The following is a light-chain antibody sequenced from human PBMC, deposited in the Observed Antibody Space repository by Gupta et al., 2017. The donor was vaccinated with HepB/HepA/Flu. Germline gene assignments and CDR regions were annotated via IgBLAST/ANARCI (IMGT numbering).Light chain of an antibody. V-gene: IGKV1-33*01. CDR1: QDISNY. CDR2: DAS. CDR3: LQDANLPVA. J-gene: IGKJ3*01. Sequence: DIHMTQSPSSLSASVGDRVPITCQASQDISNYLHWYQQKPGKAPKLLIYDASNWETGVPSRFSGSGSGTDFTFTISRLQPDDIATYYCLQDANLPVAFGHGTKVDIK.